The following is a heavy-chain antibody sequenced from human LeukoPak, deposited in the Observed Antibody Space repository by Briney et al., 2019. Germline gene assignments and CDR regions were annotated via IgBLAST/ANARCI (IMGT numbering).Heavy chain of an antibody. Sequence: GGSLRLSCAASGLTFDDYAMHWVRQAPGKGLEWVSGISWNSGSIGYADSVKGRFTISRDNAKNSLYLQMNSLRAEDTALYYCAKDITSSGWNEPFDYWGQGTLVTVSS. CDR2: ISWNSGSI. J-gene: IGHJ4*02. CDR3: AKDITSSGWNEPFDY. D-gene: IGHD6-19*01. V-gene: IGHV3-9*01. CDR1: GLTFDDYA.